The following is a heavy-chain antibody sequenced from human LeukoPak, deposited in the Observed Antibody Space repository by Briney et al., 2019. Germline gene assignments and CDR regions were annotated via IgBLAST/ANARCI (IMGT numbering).Heavy chain of an antibody. Sequence: GGSLRLSCAASGFTFSSYWMHWVRQAPGKGLVWVSRINTDGSSTSCAGSVKGRFTISRDNAKNTLYLQMNSLRAEDTAVYYCARESGIAAALDLWGQGTLVTVSS. V-gene: IGHV3-74*01. CDR2: INTDGSST. D-gene: IGHD6-13*01. J-gene: IGHJ5*02. CDR1: GFTFSSYW. CDR3: ARESGIAAALDL.